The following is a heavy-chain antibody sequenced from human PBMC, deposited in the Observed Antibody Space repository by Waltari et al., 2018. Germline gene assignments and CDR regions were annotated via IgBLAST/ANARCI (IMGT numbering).Heavy chain of an antibody. V-gene: IGHV1-2*06. CDR1: GYTFTGYA. CDR2: INPKNGDT. Sequence: LVQSGAEVKKPGASVTVSCKASGYTFTGYAILWVRQAPGQGLAWMGRINPKNGDTHYAQNFQGRVALTTDTSTNTAFMELQRLRSDDTAVYYCLRDSSGSHFDYWGQGTLVTVSS. J-gene: IGHJ4*02. CDR3: LRDSSGSHFDY. D-gene: IGHD3-22*01.